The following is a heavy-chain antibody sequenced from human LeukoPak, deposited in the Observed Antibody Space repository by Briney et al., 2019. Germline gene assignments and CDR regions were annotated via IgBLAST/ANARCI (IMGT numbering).Heavy chain of an antibody. CDR3: ARDGVRGYAFGPFVY. Sequence: GGSLRLSCAASGFTVSSNYMSWVRQAPGRGLEWVSLVYSAGSTYYADSVKGRFTISRDNSKNTLYLQMNSPRAEDTAVYYCARDGVRGYAFGPFVYWGQGTLVTVSS. V-gene: IGHV3-53*01. CDR1: GFTVSSNY. D-gene: IGHD5-18*01. J-gene: IGHJ4*02. CDR2: VYSAGST.